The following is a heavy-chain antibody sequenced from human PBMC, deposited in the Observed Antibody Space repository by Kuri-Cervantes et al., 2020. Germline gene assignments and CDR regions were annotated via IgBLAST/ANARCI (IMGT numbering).Heavy chain of an antibody. Sequence: ESLKISCAASGFTFSSYAMSWVRQPPGKGLEWIGEINHSGSTNYNLSLKSRVTISVDTPRNQFSLKLTSVTAADTAAYYCARVHTSSWSDWGQGTLVTVSS. CDR2: INHSGST. CDR1: GFTFSSYA. D-gene: IGHD6-13*01. J-gene: IGHJ4*02. CDR3: ARVHTSSWSD. V-gene: IGHV4-34*01.